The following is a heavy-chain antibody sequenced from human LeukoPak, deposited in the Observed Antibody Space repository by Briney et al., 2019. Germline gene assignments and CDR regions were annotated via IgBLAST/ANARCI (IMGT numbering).Heavy chain of an antibody. CDR1: GFTFSSYW. Sequence: PGGSLRLSCAVSGFTFSSYWMSWFRQAPGKGLEWVANINQDGSRKFSVDSVKGRFTISRDNAKNTLYLQMNSLRAEDTAVYYCARGIFSNWFDPWGQGTLVTVS. CDR2: INQDGSRK. V-gene: IGHV3-7*01. J-gene: IGHJ5*02. CDR3: ARGIFSNWFDP.